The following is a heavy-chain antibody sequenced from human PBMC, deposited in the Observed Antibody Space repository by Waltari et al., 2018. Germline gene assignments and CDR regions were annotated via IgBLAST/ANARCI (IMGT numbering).Heavy chain of an antibody. CDR3: ARGTPRGQLYPGQKRYFDL. D-gene: IGHD3-10*01. V-gene: IGHV4-34*01. J-gene: IGHJ2*01. CDR1: GGSFSGYY. Sequence: QVQLQQWGAGLLKPSETLSLTCAVYGGSFSGYYWSWIRQPPGKGLEWIGEINHSGSTNYNPSLKSRVTISVDTSKNQFSLKLSSVTAADTAVYYCARGTPRGQLYPGQKRYFDLWGRGTLVIVSS. CDR2: INHSGST.